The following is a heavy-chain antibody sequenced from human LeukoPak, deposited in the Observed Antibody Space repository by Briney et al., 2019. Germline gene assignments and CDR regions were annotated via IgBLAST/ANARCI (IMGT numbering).Heavy chain of an antibody. CDR2: IYRDDTT. CDR1: GFTFSSYS. V-gene: IGHV3-53*01. CDR3: ARDSPANWAQFDY. Sequence: GGSLRLSCAASGFTFSSYSMNWVRQAPGKGLEWVSIIYRDDTTYYADSVKGRFTISRDNSKNTLYLEMNSLRAEDTAVYYCARDSPANWAQFDYWGRGTLVTVSS. J-gene: IGHJ4*02. D-gene: IGHD7-27*01.